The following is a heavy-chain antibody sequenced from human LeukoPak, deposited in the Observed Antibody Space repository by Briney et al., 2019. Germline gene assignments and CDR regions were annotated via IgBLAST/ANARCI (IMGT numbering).Heavy chain of an antibody. CDR2: ISGSGGSK. Sequence: PGGSLRLSCAASGFTFSSYTMRWVRQAPGKGLEWVSAISGSGGSKYYADSVKGRFTISRDNSKNTLYLQMNSLRAEDTAVYYCARLRGADYGDYNAFDIWGQGTMVTVSS. V-gene: IGHV3-23*01. CDR1: GFTFSSYT. CDR3: ARLRGADYGDYNAFDI. D-gene: IGHD4-17*01. J-gene: IGHJ3*02.